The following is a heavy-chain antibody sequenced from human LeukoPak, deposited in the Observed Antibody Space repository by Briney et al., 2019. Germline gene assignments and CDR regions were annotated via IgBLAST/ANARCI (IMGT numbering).Heavy chain of an antibody. CDR2: ISGSGGST. V-gene: IGHV3-23*01. J-gene: IGHJ4*02. CDR3: AKAAPSVVVPAAISFLFDY. D-gene: IGHD2-2*01. CDR1: GFTFSSYA. Sequence: GGSLRLSCAASGFTFSSYAMSWVRQAPGKGLEWVSAISGSGGSTYYADSVKGRFTTSRDNSKNTLYLQMNSLRAEDTAVYYCAKAAPSVVVPAAISFLFDYWGQGTLVTVSS.